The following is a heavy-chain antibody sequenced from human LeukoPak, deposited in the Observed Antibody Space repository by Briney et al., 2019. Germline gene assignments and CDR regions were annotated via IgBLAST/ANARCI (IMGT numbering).Heavy chain of an antibody. J-gene: IGHJ6*03. CDR3: ARRSYSNHYYYYYYMDV. D-gene: IGHD4-11*01. V-gene: IGHV1-2*02. Sequence: ASVKVSCKASGYTFTGYYMHWVRQAPGQGLEWMGWINPNSGGTNYAQKFQGRVTMTRDTSISTAYMELSSLRSEDTAVYYCARRSYSNHYYYYYYMDVWGKGTTVTVSS. CDR2: INPNSGGT. CDR1: GYTFTGYY.